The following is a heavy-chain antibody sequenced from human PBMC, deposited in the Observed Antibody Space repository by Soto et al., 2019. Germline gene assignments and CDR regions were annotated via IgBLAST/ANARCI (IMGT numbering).Heavy chain of an antibody. D-gene: IGHD4-17*01. CDR2: ISYDGSNK. CDR1: GFTFSSYA. V-gene: IGHV3-30-3*01. CDR3: ARANGDYDLVAAFDI. Sequence: GGSLRLSCAASGFTFSSYAMHWVRQAPGKGLEWVAVISYDGSNKYYADSVKGRFTISRDNSKNTLYLQMNSLRAEDTAVYYCARANGDYDLVAAFDIWGQGTMVTVSS. J-gene: IGHJ3*02.